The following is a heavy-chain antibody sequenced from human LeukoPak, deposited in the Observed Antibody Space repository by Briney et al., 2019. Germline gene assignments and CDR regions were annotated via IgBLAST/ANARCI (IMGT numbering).Heavy chain of an antibody. V-gene: IGHV1-8*01. CDR3: ATAYDYGERTYYYYYMDV. D-gene: IGHD4-17*01. Sequence: ASVKVSCKASGYTFTSYDINWVRQATGQGLEWMGWMNPNSGNTGYAQKFQGRVTMTRNTSISTAYMELSSLRSEDTAVYYCATAYDYGERTYYYYYMDVWGKGTTVTVSS. J-gene: IGHJ6*03. CDR2: MNPNSGNT. CDR1: GYTFTSYD.